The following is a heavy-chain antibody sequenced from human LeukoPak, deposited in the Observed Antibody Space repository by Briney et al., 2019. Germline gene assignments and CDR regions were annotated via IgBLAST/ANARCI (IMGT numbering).Heavy chain of an antibody. D-gene: IGHD2-2*01. Sequence: PSETLSLTCTVSGGSVSSSSYYWGWTRQPPGKGLEWIGTIYYSGSTSYNPSLKSRVTISVDTSKNQFSLKLSSLTAADTAVYYCGRRGGELFPAAIGFWGQGTLVTVSS. CDR2: IYYSGST. CDR1: GGSVSSSSYY. CDR3: GRRGGELFPAAIGF. V-gene: IGHV4-39*01. J-gene: IGHJ4*02.